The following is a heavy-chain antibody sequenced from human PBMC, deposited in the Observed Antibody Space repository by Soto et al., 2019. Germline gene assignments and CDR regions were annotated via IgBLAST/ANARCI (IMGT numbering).Heavy chain of an antibody. V-gene: IGHV3-7*05. Sequence: GGSLRLSCAASGFTFSSYWMSWVRQAPGKGLEWVANIKQDGSEKYYVDSVKGRFTISRDNAKNSLYLQMNSLRAEDTAVYYSERNSESSGGNSGVFDYWGQGTLVNVSS. CDR2: IKQDGSEK. CDR3: ERNSESSGGNSGVFDY. J-gene: IGHJ4*02. D-gene: IGHD2-15*01. CDR1: GFTFSSYW.